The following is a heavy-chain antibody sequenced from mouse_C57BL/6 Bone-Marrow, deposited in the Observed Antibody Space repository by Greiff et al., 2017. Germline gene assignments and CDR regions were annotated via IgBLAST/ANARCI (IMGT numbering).Heavy chain of an antibody. Sequence: EVQLQQSGPGLAKPSQTLSLTCSVTGYSITSDYWNWIRKFPGNKLEYMGYISYSGSTSYNPSLKSRISITRDTSKNQYYPQLNSVTTEDTATYYCARWDYSPLYAMDYWGQGTSVTVSS. CDR1: GYSITSDY. D-gene: IGHD2-12*01. V-gene: IGHV3-8*01. J-gene: IGHJ4*01. CDR3: ARWDYSPLYAMDY. CDR2: ISYSGST.